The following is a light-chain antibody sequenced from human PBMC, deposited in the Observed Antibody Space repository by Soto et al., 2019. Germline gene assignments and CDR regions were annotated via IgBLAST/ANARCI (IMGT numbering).Light chain of an antibody. J-gene: IGLJ1*01. V-gene: IGLV2-14*01. CDR1: RSDIGDSNF. Sequence: SALTQPASVSGSPGQSVTISCTGPRSDIGDSNFISWYQHSPVKAPRLLIYEVNNRPSGVSRRFSGSKAGNTASLTISGLLDDDEADYFCASFRSGTILVFGSGTKLTVL. CDR2: EVN. CDR3: ASFRSGTILV.